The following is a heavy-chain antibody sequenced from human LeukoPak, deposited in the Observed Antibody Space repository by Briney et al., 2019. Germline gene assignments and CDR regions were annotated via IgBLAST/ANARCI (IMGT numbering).Heavy chain of an antibody. Sequence: SGPTLVNPTQTLTLTCTFSGFSLSTSGVGVGWIRQPPGKALEWLALIYWNDDKRYSPSLKSRLTITKDTSKNQVFLTMTNMDPVDTATYYCAHRPDDDYVWGSYRQDNWFDPWGQGTLVTVSS. V-gene: IGHV2-5*01. CDR1: GFSLSTSGVG. CDR3: AHRPDDDYVWGSYRQDNWFDP. D-gene: IGHD3-16*02. CDR2: IYWNDDK. J-gene: IGHJ5*02.